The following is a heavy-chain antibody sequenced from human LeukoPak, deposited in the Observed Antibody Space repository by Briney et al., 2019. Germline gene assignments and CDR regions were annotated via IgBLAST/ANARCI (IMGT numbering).Heavy chain of an antibody. J-gene: IGHJ4*02. CDR3: ARETVGYNLYHFDY. V-gene: IGHV3-30*09. D-gene: IGHD5-24*01. CDR1: GFTFSSYA. Sequence: SLRLSCAASGFTFSSYAMHWVRQAPGKGLEWVAVISYDGSNKYYADSVKGRFAISRDNSKKTLYLRKNSLRAEDTGVYYCARETVGYNLYHFDYWGQGTLVTVSS. CDR2: ISYDGSNK.